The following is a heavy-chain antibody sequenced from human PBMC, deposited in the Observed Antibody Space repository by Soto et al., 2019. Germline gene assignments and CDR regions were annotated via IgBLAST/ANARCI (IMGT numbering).Heavy chain of an antibody. D-gene: IGHD1-26*01. Sequence: PSETLSLTCTVSGGFISSYHWRWIRQSPGKGLEWIGYVFYTGSTKYNPALKRRVTISVDTSKNQFSLKLSSVSAADTGLYYCARSYSGTFYGYDTWGQGILVTVSS. CDR3: ARSYSGTFYGYDT. V-gene: IGHV4-59*01. J-gene: IGHJ5*02. CDR1: GGFISSYH. CDR2: VFYTGST.